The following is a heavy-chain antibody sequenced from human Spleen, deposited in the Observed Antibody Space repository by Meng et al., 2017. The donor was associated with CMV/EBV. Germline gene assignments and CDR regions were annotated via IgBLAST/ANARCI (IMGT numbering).Heavy chain of an antibody. D-gene: IGHD6-19*01. CDR2: IKQDGSKI. J-gene: IGHJ4*02. CDR3: ARLRRMAVPGVFDY. Sequence: GESLKISCAASGFIFDTYWMNWVRQAPGKGLEWVADIKQDGSKIYYVDSVKGRFTISRDNAKNSLYLQMNSLRAEDTAVYYCARLRRMAVPGVFDYWGQGTLVTVSS. V-gene: IGHV3-7*01. CDR1: GFIFDTYW.